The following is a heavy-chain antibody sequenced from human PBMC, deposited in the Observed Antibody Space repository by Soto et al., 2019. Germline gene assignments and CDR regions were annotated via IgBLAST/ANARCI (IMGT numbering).Heavy chain of an antibody. V-gene: IGHV1-46*01. Sequence: QVQLVQSGAEVKKPGASVKVSCKASGYTFTSYYMHWVRQAPGQGLEWMGIINPSGGSTSYAQKFQGRVTMTRDTSTSTVYMELSSLRSEDTAVYYCASGGISGIAVAGNDAFDIWGQGTMVTVSS. CDR2: INPSGGST. D-gene: IGHD6-19*01. J-gene: IGHJ3*02. CDR1: GYTFTSYY. CDR3: ASGGISGIAVAGNDAFDI.